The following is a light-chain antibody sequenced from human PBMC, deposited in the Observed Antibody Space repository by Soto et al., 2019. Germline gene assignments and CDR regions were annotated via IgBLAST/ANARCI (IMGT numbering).Light chain of an antibody. CDR1: SSNLGAGYE. J-gene: IGLJ7*01. CDR3: QSYDSSLRGSV. V-gene: IGLV1-40*01. CDR2: GNT. Sequence: QSVLTQPPSVSGAPGQRVTISCTGSSSNLGAGYEVHWYQQLPGAAPKLLIYGNTNRPSGVPDRFSGSKSGTSASQAITGLQAGDEADYYCQSYDSSLRGSVFGGGTQLTVL.